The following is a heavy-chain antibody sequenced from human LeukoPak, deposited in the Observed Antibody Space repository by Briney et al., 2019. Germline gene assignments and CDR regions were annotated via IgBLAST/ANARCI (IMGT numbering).Heavy chain of an antibody. D-gene: IGHD6-19*01. CDR2: ISSSGSTI. Sequence: GGSLRLSCAASGFTFSDYYMSWIRQAPGKGLEWVSYISSSGSTIYYADSVEGRFTISRDNAKNSLYLQMNSLRAEDTAVYYCARIKEQWLAYYYYMDVWGKGTTVTVSS. V-gene: IGHV3-11*01. CDR1: GFTFSDYY. J-gene: IGHJ6*03. CDR3: ARIKEQWLAYYYYMDV.